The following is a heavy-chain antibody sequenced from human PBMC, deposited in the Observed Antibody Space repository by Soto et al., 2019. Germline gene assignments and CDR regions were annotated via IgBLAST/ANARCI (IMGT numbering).Heavy chain of an antibody. Sequence: SETLSLTCTVSGGSVSSGSYYWSWIRQPPGKGLEWIGYIYYSGSTNYNPSLKSRVTISVDTSKNQFSLKLSSVTAADTAVYYCARTSVVTAILFDYWGQGTLVTVLL. CDR1: GGSVSSGSYY. J-gene: IGHJ4*02. CDR2: IYYSGST. CDR3: ARTSVVTAILFDY. V-gene: IGHV4-61*01. D-gene: IGHD2-21*02.